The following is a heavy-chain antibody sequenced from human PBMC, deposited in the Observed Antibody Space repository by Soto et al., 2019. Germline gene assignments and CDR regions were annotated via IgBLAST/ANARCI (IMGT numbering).Heavy chain of an antibody. Sequence: QVQLVQSGAEVKKPGASVKVSCKASGYTFTSYYMHWVRQAPGQGLEWMGIINPSGGSTSYAQKFQGRVTMTRDTSTSTVYMELSSLRSEDTAVYYCARDPPSTTGTKDAFDIWGQGTMVTVSS. D-gene: IGHD1-1*01. CDR3: ARDPPSTTGTKDAFDI. CDR1: GYTFTSYY. CDR2: INPSGGST. J-gene: IGHJ3*02. V-gene: IGHV1-46*01.